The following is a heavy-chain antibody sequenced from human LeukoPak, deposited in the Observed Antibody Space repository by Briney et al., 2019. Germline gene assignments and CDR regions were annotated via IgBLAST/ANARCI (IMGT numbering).Heavy chain of an antibody. D-gene: IGHD2-15*01. V-gene: IGHV3-23*01. J-gene: IGHJ4*02. Sequence: GGSLRLSWVASGXTFSSYAITWVRQAPGKGLEWVSAISGSGGSTYYADSVKGRFTISRDNSKNTLYLQVNSLRAEDTAVYYCASGDSGGSCYNQLHYWGRGTLVTVSS. CDR1: GXTFSSYA. CDR3: ASGDSGGSCYNQLHY. CDR2: ISGSGGST.